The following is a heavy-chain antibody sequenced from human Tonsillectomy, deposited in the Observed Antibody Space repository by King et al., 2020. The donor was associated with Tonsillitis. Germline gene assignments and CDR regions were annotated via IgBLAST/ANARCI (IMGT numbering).Heavy chain of an antibody. Sequence: QLQESGPGLVKPSETLSLTCTVSGGSISSSSYYWGWIRQPPGKGLEWIGSIYYSGSTYYNPSLKSRVTISVDTSKNQFSLKLSSVTAADTAVYYCARHSRGVATILFGAFDIWGQGTMVTVSS. CDR3: ARHSRGVATILFGAFDI. CDR2: IYYSGST. CDR1: GGSISSSSYY. V-gene: IGHV4-39*01. D-gene: IGHD5-24*01. J-gene: IGHJ3*02.